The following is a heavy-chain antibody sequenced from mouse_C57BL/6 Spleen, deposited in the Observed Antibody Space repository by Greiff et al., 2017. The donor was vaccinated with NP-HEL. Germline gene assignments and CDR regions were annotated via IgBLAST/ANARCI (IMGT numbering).Heavy chain of an antibody. Sequence: EVMLVESGGDLVKPGGSLKLSCAASGFTFSSYGMSWVRQTPDKRLEWVATISSGGSYTYYPDSVKGRFTISRDNAKNTLYLQMSSLKSEDTAMYYCARQGSNSYAMDYWGQGTSVTVSS. CDR1: GFTFSSYG. CDR2: ISSGGSYT. D-gene: IGHD2-5*01. J-gene: IGHJ4*01. CDR3: ARQGSNSYAMDY. V-gene: IGHV5-6*02.